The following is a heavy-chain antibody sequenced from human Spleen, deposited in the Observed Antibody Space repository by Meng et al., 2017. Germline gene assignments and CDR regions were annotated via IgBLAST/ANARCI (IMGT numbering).Heavy chain of an antibody. Sequence: SETLSLTCAVSGYSITGSYNWGWIRQSPGKGLGWIGSIYQSGSTYYNPSLKSRVTMSADTSKNQFSLKLTSVTAADTTAYYCAGGAVVTLIFYHAMDVWGQGTTVTVSS. CDR1: GYSITGSYN. CDR3: AGGAVVTLIFYHAMDV. CDR2: IYQSGST. D-gene: IGHD2-21*02. J-gene: IGHJ6*02. V-gene: IGHV4-38-2*01.